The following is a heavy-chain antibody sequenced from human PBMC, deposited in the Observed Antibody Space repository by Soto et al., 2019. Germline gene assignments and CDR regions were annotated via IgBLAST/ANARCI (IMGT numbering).Heavy chain of an antibody. J-gene: IGHJ4*02. D-gene: IGHD1-7*01. CDR1: GYTFTSYG. CDR3: AREFSGRNWNYGAGLYYFDY. V-gene: IGHV1-18*01. Sequence: QVHLEQSGAEVKKPGASVKVSCKASGYTFTSYGITWVRQAPGQGLEWMGWISADNGNTEYSQKLQGRVTMTTDTSTSTAYMELRSLRSDDTAVYYCAREFSGRNWNYGAGLYYFDYWGQGTLVTVSS. CDR2: ISADNGNT.